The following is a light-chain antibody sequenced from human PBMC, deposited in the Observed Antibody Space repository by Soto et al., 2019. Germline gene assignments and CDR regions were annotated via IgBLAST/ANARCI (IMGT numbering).Light chain of an antibody. CDR1: SIVGGYNY. V-gene: IGLV2-8*01. CDR2: EVS. J-gene: IGLJ1*01. CDR3: SSYAGSNNYV. Sequence: QSALTQPPSASGSPGQSLTISCTGTSIVGGYNYVSWYQQHPGKAPKLMIYEVSKRPSGVPDRFSGSKSGNTASLTVSGLQAEDEADYYCSSYAGSNNYVFGTGTKVTVL.